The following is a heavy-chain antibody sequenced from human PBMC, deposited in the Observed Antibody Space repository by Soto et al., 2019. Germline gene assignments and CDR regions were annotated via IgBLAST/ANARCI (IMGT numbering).Heavy chain of an antibody. CDR1: GFTFSSYS. J-gene: IGHJ4*02. CDR2: ISSSSSTI. V-gene: IGHV3-48*02. CDR3: ARVKNSGSYYNPDY. Sequence: PGGSLRLSCAASGFTFSSYSMNWVRQAPGKGLEWVSYISSSSSTIYYADSVKGRFTISRDNAKNSLYLQMNSLRDEDTAVYYCARVKNSGSYYNPDYWGQGTMVTVSS. D-gene: IGHD1-26*01.